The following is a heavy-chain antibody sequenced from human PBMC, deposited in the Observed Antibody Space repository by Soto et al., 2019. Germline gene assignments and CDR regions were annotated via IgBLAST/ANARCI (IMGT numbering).Heavy chain of an antibody. V-gene: IGHV4-34*01. J-gene: IGHJ4*02. CDR3: ARVSIPITIFGVSRYYFEY. CDR2: INHSGST. CDR1: GGSFSGYY. Sequence: SETLSLTCAVYGGSFSGYYWSWIRQPPGKGLEWIGEINHSGSTNYNPSLKSRVTISVDTSKNQFSLKLSSVTAADTAVYYCARVSIPITIFGVSRYYFEYWGQGTLVTVSS. D-gene: IGHD3-3*01.